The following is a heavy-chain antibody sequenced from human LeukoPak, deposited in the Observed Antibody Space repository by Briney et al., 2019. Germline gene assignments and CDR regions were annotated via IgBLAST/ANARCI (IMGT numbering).Heavy chain of an antibody. CDR3: ARGARIFRSSDI. V-gene: IGHV4-34*01. Sequence: SETLSLTCAVYGGSFSGYYWSWIRQPPGKGLEWIGEINHSGSTNYNPSLKSRVTISVDTSKNQFSLKLSSVTAADTAVYYCARGARIFRSSDIWGQGTMVTVSS. CDR1: GGSFSGYY. J-gene: IGHJ3*02. D-gene: IGHD2-21*01. CDR2: INHSGST.